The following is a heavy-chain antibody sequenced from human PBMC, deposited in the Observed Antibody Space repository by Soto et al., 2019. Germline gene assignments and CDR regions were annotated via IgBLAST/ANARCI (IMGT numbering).Heavy chain of an antibody. V-gene: IGHV3-20*04. Sequence: AGGSLRLSCAASGFTFSTYSMNWVRQAPGKGLEWVSGINRDGGSTGYADSVKGRFTISRDNAKNSLYLQMNSLRAEDTAFYYCARAPGYYGDFFDFWGQGTLVTVSS. CDR3: ARAPGYYGDFFDF. D-gene: IGHD4-17*01. CDR1: GFTFSTYS. J-gene: IGHJ4*02. CDR2: INRDGGST.